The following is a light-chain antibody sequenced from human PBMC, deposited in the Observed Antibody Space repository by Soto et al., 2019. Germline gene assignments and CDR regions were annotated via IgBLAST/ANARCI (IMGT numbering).Light chain of an antibody. CDR1: QGISSC. CDR2: AAS. Sequence: EIQMTQSPASVSASVGDRVTITCRASQGISSCLAWYQQKPGQAPRLLIYAASRLESGVPSRFSGSGSGTYFTLTISSLPHEDFATYYCQQANSFPLTFGPGTKLDIK. J-gene: IGKJ3*01. CDR3: QQANSFPLT. V-gene: IGKV1-12*01.